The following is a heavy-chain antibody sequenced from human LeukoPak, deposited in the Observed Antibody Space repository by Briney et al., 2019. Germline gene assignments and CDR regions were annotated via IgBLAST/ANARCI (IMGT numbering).Heavy chain of an antibody. CDR2: INPSGGST. CDR1: GYTFTSYY. J-gene: IGHJ6*02. V-gene: IGHV1-46*01. Sequence: ASVKVSCKASGYTFTSYYMHWVRQAPGQGLEWMGIINPSGGSTSYAQKFQGRVTMTRDTSTSTVYMELSSLRSEDTAVYYCARDYFPTYYYDSSGYHYYYGMDVWGQGTLVTASS. CDR3: ARDYFPTYYYDSSGYHYYYGMDV. D-gene: IGHD3-22*01.